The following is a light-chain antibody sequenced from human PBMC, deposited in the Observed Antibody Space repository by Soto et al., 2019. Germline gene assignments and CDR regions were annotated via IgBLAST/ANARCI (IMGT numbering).Light chain of an antibody. V-gene: IGKV3-11*01. J-gene: IGKJ4*01. CDR2: DAS. Sequence: EVVLTQSPATLSSSPGESVTLSCRASQNIDTYLAWYQQRPGQAPRLLIYDASYRAVGIPSRFSGSGSGTDFTLTISRLEPEDFAVYYCQQFGSSLTFGGGTKVDIK. CDR3: QQFGSSLT. CDR1: QNIDTY.